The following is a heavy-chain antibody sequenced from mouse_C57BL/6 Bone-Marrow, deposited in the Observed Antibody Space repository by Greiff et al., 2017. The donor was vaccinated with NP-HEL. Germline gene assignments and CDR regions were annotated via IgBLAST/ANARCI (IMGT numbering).Heavy chain of an antibody. CDR2: IRSKSSNYAT. CDR3: VRDGYYSNHWYFDV. V-gene: IGHV10-3*01. D-gene: IGHD2-5*01. J-gene: IGHJ1*03. Sequence: EVQLVESGGGLVQPKGSLKLSCAASGFTFNTYAMHWVRQAPGKGLEWVARIRSKSSNYATYYADSVKDRFTISRDDSQSMLYLQMNNLKTEDTAMYYCVRDGYYSNHWYFDVWGTGTTVTVSS. CDR1: GFTFNTYA.